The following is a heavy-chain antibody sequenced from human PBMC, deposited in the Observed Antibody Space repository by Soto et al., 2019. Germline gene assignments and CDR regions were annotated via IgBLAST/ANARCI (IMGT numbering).Heavy chain of an antibody. J-gene: IGHJ4*02. CDR2: IIPIFGTA. CDR1: GGTFSSYA. CDR3: ARSPAHDYYDSSGYSQGRFDY. V-gene: IGHV1-69*01. Sequence: VKVSCKASGGTFSSYAISWVRQAPGQGLEWMGGIIPIFGTANYAQKFQGRVTITADESTSTAYMELSSLRSEDTAVYYCARSPAHDYYDSSGYSQGRFDYWGQGTLVTVSS. D-gene: IGHD3-22*01.